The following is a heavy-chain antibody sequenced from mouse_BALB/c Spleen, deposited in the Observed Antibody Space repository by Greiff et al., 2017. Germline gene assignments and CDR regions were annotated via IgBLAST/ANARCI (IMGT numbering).Heavy chain of an antibody. CDR2: IYHGSGIT. J-gene: IGHJ4*01. CDR1: GYNFTSYW. V-gene: IGHV1-55*01. CDR3: VRVITRVVASYYAIDY. D-gene: IGHD1-1*01. Sequence: VQLHQPGAELVKPGTSVKLSCTASGYNFTSYWINWVQLRPGQGLEWIGEIYHGSGITNYNENFKSRSTLTVDTSTSTAYMQLSSLASEDSAVYTCVRVITRVVASYYAIDYWGQGTLVTV.